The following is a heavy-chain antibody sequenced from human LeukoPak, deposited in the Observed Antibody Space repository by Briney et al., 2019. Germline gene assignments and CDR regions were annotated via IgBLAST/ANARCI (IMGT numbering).Heavy chain of an antibody. D-gene: IGHD1-26*01. Sequence: SETLSLTCGASDFSISSACYWGWIRQPPGKGLEWIGSFYHGGDTYYNPSLKSRVTISVDTPKNQFSLKLRSVTAADTAVYYCAGGIVGVHAYWGQGILVTVSS. CDR3: AGGIVGVHAY. CDR2: FYHGGDT. V-gene: IGHV4-38-2*01. J-gene: IGHJ4*02. CDR1: DFSISSACY.